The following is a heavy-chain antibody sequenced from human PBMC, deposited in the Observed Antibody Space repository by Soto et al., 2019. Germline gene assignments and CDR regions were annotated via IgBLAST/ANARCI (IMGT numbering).Heavy chain of an antibody. V-gene: IGHV3-15*07. J-gene: IGHJ4*02. CDR1: GFTFSNTW. CDR3: ATEGSGSFPY. CDR2: IRSKADGGTI. Sequence: GGSLRLSCAASGFTFSNTWMNWVRQAPGKGLEWVGRIRSKADGGTIDYAAPVRGRFTISRDDSKNTLNLEMNSLNTEDTALYYCATEGSGSFPYWGRGTLVTVSS. D-gene: IGHD3-22*01.